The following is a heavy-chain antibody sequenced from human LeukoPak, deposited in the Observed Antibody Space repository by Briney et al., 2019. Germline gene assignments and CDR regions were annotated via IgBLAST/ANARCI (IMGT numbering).Heavy chain of an antibody. D-gene: IGHD3-16*01. CDR3: ARDSRGGYYFDY. V-gene: IGHV4-59*01. J-gene: IGHJ4*02. Sequence: SETLSLTCTVSGGSISSYYWSWIRQPPGKGLEWIGYIYYSGSTNYHPSLKTRVTISVDTSKNQFSLKLSSVTASDTAVYYCARDSRGGYYFDYWGQGTLVTVSS. CDR2: IYYSGST. CDR1: GGSISSYY.